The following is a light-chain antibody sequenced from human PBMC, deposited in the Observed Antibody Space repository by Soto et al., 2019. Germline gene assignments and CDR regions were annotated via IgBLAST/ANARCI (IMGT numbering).Light chain of an antibody. V-gene: IGKV3-20*01. Sequence: EIVLTQSPGTLSLSPGERATLSCRASQSVSSSYLAWYQQKPGQAPRLLIYGASSRATGIPDRFSGSGSGTDFTLTISRLEPEGFAVYYCQQYGSSFTCVRWTKVDIK. J-gene: IGKJ3*01. CDR1: QSVSSSY. CDR3: QQYGSSFT. CDR2: GAS.